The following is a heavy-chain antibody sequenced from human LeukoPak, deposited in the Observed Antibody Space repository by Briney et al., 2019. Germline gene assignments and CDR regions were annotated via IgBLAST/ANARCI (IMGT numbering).Heavy chain of an antibody. CDR2: IIGSGGNT. CDR1: GFTFNSYA. D-gene: IGHD6-19*01. J-gene: IGHJ4*02. CDR3: AKDGGSGWKYFDY. Sequence: GGSLRLSYAASGFTFNSYAMSWVRQAPGEWLECVSAIIGSGGNTYYADSVKGRFTISRANSKHTLYLQMNSLRAEDTAVYYCAKDGGSGWKYFDYWGQGTLVTVSS. V-gene: IGHV3-23*01.